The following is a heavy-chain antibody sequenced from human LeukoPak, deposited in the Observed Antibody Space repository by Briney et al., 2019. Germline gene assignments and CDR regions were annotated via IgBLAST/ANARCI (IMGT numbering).Heavy chain of an antibody. J-gene: IGHJ4*02. CDR1: GFTLDDYA. Sequence: PGGSLRLSCAASGFTLDDYAMHWVRQAPGKGLEWVSGISWNSGSIGYADSVKGRFTISRDNAKNSLYLQMNSLRAEDMALYYCAKGPAYGSGSYSPYYFDYWGQGTLVTVSS. D-gene: IGHD3-10*01. CDR2: ISWNSGSI. CDR3: AKGPAYGSGSYSPYYFDY. V-gene: IGHV3-9*03.